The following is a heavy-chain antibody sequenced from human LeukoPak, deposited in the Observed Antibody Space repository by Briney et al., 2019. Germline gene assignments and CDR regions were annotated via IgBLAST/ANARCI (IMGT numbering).Heavy chain of an antibody. V-gene: IGHV1-18*01. CDR2: ISAYNGNT. CDR1: GYTFTSYG. J-gene: IGHJ4*02. CDR3: ARDQPKRYCSSTSCYNPCDY. D-gene: IGHD2-2*02. Sequence: ASVKVSCNASGYTFTSYGISWVRQAPGQGLEWMGWISAYNGNTNYAQTLQGRVTMTTVTSTSTAYMELRSLRSDDTAVYYCARDQPKRYCSSTSCYNPCDYRGQGTLVTVSS.